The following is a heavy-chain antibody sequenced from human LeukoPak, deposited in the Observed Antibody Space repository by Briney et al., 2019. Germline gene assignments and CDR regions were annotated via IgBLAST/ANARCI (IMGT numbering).Heavy chain of an antibody. J-gene: IGHJ4*02. V-gene: IGHV4-34*01. CDR2: IGHNGST. Sequence: PSETLSLTCAVYGGSFSDYNWTWIRQPPGKGLEWIGEIGHNGSTNYNPSLKGRVTISLDTSKNQFSLKLTAVTAADTAMYYCAGSNCSSTSCYPGIAAATASGLGYWGQGTLVTVSS. CDR1: GGSFSDYN. D-gene: IGHD2-2*01. CDR3: AGSNCSSTSCYPGIAAATASGLGY.